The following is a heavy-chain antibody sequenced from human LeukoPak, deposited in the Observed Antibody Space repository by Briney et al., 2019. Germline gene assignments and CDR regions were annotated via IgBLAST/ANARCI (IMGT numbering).Heavy chain of an antibody. CDR3: ATYSGSYRSVDS. CDR2: IYYNGTT. D-gene: IGHD1-26*01. J-gene: IGHJ4*02. V-gene: IGHV4-39*01. CDR1: GGSINSISYH. Sequence: ASETLSLTCSVSGGSINSISYHWGWIRQPPGKGLEWIGSIYYNGTTYYSPSLKSRVTITVDTSKNQFSLKLTSVTAADTAAYFCATYSGSYRSVDSWGQGTLVAVSS.